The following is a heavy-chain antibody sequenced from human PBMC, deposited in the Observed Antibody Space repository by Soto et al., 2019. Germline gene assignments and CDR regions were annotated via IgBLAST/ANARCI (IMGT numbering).Heavy chain of an antibody. D-gene: IGHD2-2*01. Sequence: QLQLQESGSGLVKPSQTLSLTCTVSGVSITSGSYSWSWIRQAPGKGLEWIGNINVSGYTSFNPSLKGRVSMSVATSKNQFSLELMSVTVADTAVYYCARGGALRPNAHVPLDPWGRGSLVTVSS. CDR3: ARGGALRPNAHVPLDP. CDR2: INVSGYT. V-gene: IGHV4-30-2*01. CDR1: GVSITSGSYS. J-gene: IGHJ5*02.